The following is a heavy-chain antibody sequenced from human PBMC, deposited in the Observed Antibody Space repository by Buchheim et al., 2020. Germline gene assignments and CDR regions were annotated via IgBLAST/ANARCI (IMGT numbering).Heavy chain of an antibody. V-gene: IGHV3-23*01. CDR2: TTFSGGIT. CDR3: AKFESSSSSNSGFDH. J-gene: IGHJ4*02. D-gene: IGHD6-6*01. Sequence: EVQMLESGGGLVQPGGSLRLSCVASGFIFDDYAMAWVRQAPGKGLEWVAGTTFSGGITDYADSVKGRFTISRDNFKNKLFLQMTSLRAEDTAIYYCAKFESSSSSNSGFDHWGQGTL. CDR1: GFIFDDYA.